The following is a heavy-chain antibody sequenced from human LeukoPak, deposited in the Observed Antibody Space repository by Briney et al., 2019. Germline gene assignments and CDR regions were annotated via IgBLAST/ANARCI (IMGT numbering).Heavy chain of an antibody. J-gene: IGHJ4*02. CDR2: IKHDGSED. CDR1: GFTFSSYA. V-gene: IGHV3-7*03. Sequence: GGSLRLSCAASGFTFSSYAISWVRQAPGKGLEWVANIKHDGSEDYYLDSVKGRFTISRDNSKNTLYLQMNSLRADDTAVYYCARRAGAYSHPYDYWGQGTLVTVSS. D-gene: IGHD4/OR15-4a*01. CDR3: ARRAGAYSHPYDY.